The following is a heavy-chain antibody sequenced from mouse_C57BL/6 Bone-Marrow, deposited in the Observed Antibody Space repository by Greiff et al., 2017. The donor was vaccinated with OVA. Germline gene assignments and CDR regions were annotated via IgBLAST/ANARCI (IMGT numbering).Heavy chain of an antibody. J-gene: IGHJ3*01. Sequence: QVQLKQPGAELVKPGASVKLSCKASGYTFTSYWMHWVKQRPGQGLEWIGMIHPNSGSTNYNEKFKSKATLTVDKSSSTAYMQLSSLTSEDSAVYYCARGGIYYGNYVAYWGQGTLVTVSA. CDR2: IHPNSGST. V-gene: IGHV1-64*01. CDR3: ARGGIYYGNYVAY. D-gene: IGHD2-1*01. CDR1: GYTFTSYW.